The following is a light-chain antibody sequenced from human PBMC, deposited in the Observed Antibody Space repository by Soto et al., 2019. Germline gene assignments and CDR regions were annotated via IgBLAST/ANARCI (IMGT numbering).Light chain of an antibody. CDR2: ENN. Sequence: QSVLTQPPSVSAAPGQKVTISCSGSSSNIGNNYVSWYQQLPGTAPKLLIYENNKRPSGIPDRFSGSKSGTSATLGTTGLQTGDEADYYCGTWDSSLSVLYVFGTGTKVTVL. CDR3: GTWDSSLSVLYV. V-gene: IGLV1-51*02. CDR1: SSNIGNNY. J-gene: IGLJ1*01.